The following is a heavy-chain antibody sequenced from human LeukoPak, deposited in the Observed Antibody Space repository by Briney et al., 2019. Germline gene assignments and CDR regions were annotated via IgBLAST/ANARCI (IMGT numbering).Heavy chain of an antibody. D-gene: IGHD3-3*01. CDR1: GGFISNYY. Sequence: SETLSLTCTVSGGFISNYYLAWIRQPPGKGLQWIAYIYNSGNTNYDPSLESRATISVDTSMNQFALMLSSVTAADTATYYCARGDFWSGYWDYWGQGILVTVSS. CDR2: IYNSGNT. V-gene: IGHV4-59*01. J-gene: IGHJ4*02. CDR3: ARGDFWSGYWDY.